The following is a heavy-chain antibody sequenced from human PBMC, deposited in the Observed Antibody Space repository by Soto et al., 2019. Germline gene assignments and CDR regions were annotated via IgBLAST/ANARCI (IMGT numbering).Heavy chain of an antibody. J-gene: IGHJ4*02. Sequence: ASVQVSCKASGYTFTSYPMHWVRQAPGQGPEWMGWINAGNGDTKYSQKFQGRVTITRDSTAITAYMEMSSLRSEDTAVYYCARDWTHYDSSGPGDYWGQGTLVTVSS. CDR3: ARDWTHYDSSGPGDY. D-gene: IGHD3-22*01. CDR2: INAGNGDT. CDR1: GYTFTSYP. V-gene: IGHV1-3*01.